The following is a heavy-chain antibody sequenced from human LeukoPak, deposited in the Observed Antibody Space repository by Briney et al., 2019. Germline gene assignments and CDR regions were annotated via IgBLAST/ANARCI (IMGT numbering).Heavy chain of an antibody. D-gene: IGHD3-16*01. V-gene: IGHV3-21*01. CDR3: ARVGDFSVAAFDI. Sequence: GGSLRLSCAASGFTFSTYNMNWVRHAPGKGLEWISSITSSSSYIYYADSVKGRFTISRDNAKNTLYLQMGSLRTEDMAVYYCARVGDFSVAAFDIWGQGTMVTVSS. CDR2: ITSSSSYI. CDR1: GFTFSTYN. J-gene: IGHJ3*02.